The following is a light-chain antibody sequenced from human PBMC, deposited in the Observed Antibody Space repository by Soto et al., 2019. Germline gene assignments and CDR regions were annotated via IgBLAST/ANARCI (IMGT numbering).Light chain of an antibody. V-gene: IGKV1-5*01. Sequence: IHMTQFSATLCASVGDRVRITCAVRQDISRWLAWYQQKPGKAPKVLIWDASSLQRWVPSRFTGSGSGTEFTLTINGLQPDDFATYYCQKYNGYRTWTFGKGTKVDIK. CDR2: DAS. J-gene: IGKJ1*01. CDR3: QKYNGYRTWT. CDR1: QDISRW.